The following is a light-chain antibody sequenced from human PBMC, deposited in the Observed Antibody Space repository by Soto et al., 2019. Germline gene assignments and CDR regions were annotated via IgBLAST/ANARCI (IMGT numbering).Light chain of an antibody. J-gene: IGKJ5*01. CDR1: QSVSSY. CDR3: QQYNDWPPIT. V-gene: IGKV3D-15*01. CDR2: DAS. Sequence: EFVLTHSPGTLSLSPWEIATLSCRASQSVSSYLAWYQQKPGQAPRLLIYDASNRATVIPARFSGSGSGTEFTLTISSLQSEDFAVYYCQQYNDWPPITFGQGTRLEIK.